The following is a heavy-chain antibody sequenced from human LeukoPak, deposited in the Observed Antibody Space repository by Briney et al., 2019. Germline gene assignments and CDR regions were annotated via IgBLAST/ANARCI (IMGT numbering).Heavy chain of an antibody. Sequence: SETLPLTCALSAGSISTSSYYWGWIRQPPGEGLEWIGSLYHSGSTYYNPSLKSRVTISVDTSKNQFSLKLNSVTAADTAVYYCATTTLTLGYYYYYMDVWDRGTTVTVSS. J-gene: IGHJ6*03. V-gene: IGHV4-39*01. CDR3: ATTTLTLGYYYYYMDV. CDR2: LYHSGST. D-gene: IGHD4-17*01. CDR1: AGSISTSSYY.